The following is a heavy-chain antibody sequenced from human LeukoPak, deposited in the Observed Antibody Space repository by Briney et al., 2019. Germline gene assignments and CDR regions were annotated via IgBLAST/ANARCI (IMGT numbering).Heavy chain of an antibody. Sequence: SETLSLTCAVNGGSFSGYYWSWIRQPPGKGLEWIGEINLSGSTNYNPSLKSRVNMSVDTSKNQFSLKLSSVTAADTAVYYCARVGYDFWSGSPFDFWGRGTLVTVSS. CDR3: ARVGYDFWSGSPFDF. CDR2: INLSGST. J-gene: IGHJ4*02. CDR1: GGSFSGYY. D-gene: IGHD3-3*01. V-gene: IGHV4-34*01.